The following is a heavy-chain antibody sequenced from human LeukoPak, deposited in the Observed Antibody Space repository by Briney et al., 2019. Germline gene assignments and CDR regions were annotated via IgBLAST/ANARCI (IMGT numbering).Heavy chain of an antibody. CDR3: AADFYYGSGSRLPDY. V-gene: IGHV1-58*02. CDR2: IVVGSGNT. Sequence: ASVKVSCKASGFTFTSSAMQWARQARGQRLEWIGWIVVGSGNTNYAQKFQERVTITRDMSTSTAYMELSSLRSEDTAVYYCAADFYYGSGSRLPDYWGQGTLVTVSS. J-gene: IGHJ4*02. D-gene: IGHD3-10*01. CDR1: GFTFTSSA.